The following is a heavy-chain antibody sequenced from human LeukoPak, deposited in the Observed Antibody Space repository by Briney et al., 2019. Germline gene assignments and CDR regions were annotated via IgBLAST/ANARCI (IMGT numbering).Heavy chain of an antibody. V-gene: IGHV3-23*01. CDR2: IFGSGGST. CDR1: GFTFSSYA. D-gene: IGHD6-19*01. CDR3: AKTTTGYSSGRFPGWPVDY. J-gene: IGHJ4*02. Sequence: GFPRLSCAASGFTFSSYAMYWVRQAPGKGLEWVSGIFGSGGSTHYADSVKGRFTISRDNSKNTVYLQMNSLRAEDTAVYYCAKTTTGYSSGRFPGWPVDYWGQGTLVTVSS.